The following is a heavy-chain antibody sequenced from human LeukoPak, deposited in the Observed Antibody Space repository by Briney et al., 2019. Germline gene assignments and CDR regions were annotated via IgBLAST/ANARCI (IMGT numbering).Heavy chain of an antibody. CDR1: GFTFSTYW. V-gene: IGHV3-74*01. D-gene: IGHD1-26*01. Sequence: PGGSLRLSCTASGFTFSTYWMHWVRQAPGKGLEWVSLINSDGSYKYYADSVKGRFTISRDNAQSTLYLQMNSLRVEDTAVYYCPTELRESVAAPRNAFDIWGQGTVVSVS. CDR2: INSDGSYK. CDR3: PTELRESVAAPRNAFDI. J-gene: IGHJ3*02.